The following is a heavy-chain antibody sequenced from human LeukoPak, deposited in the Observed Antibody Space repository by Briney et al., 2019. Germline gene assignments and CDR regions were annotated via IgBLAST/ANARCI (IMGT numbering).Heavy chain of an antibody. CDR2: IQYDGRNT. CDR1: GFTFSNYG. CDR3: ERDPFDI. V-gene: IGHV3-30*02. Sequence: GGSLRLSCAASGFTFSNYGTHWVRQAPGKGLEWVAFIQYDGRNTYYADFVKGRFTISRDHSKSTLYLQMNSLRAEDTAVYYCERDPFDIRGRGTMVTVSS. J-gene: IGHJ3*02.